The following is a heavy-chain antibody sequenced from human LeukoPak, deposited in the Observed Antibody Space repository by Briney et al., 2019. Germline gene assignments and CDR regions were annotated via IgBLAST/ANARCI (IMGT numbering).Heavy chain of an antibody. V-gene: IGHV3-30*18. CDR2: ISYDGSNK. CDR1: GFTFSNAW. CDR3: AKDSIWFGESNPVGY. Sequence: GGSLRLSCAASGFTFSNAWMSWVRQAPGKGLEWVAVISYDGSNKYYADSVKGRFTISRDNSKNTLYLQMNSLRAEDTAVYYCAKDSIWFGESNPVGYWGQGTLVTVSS. D-gene: IGHD3-10*01. J-gene: IGHJ4*02.